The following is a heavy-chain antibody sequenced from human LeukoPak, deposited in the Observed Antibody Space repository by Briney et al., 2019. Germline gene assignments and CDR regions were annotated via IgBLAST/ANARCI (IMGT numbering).Heavy chain of an antibody. J-gene: IGHJ4*02. CDR3: STLTSRGLSDS. V-gene: IGHV3-15*07. D-gene: IGHD1-20*01. Sequence: GGSLRLSCAASGFTFTSAWMNWVRQAPGKGLEWVGRIKSKADGETIDYAAPVKGRFTFSRDDSKNMLYLQMNSLKSEDTAVYYCSTLTSRGLSDSWGQGTLVTVSS. CDR1: GFTFTSAW. CDR2: IKSKADGETI.